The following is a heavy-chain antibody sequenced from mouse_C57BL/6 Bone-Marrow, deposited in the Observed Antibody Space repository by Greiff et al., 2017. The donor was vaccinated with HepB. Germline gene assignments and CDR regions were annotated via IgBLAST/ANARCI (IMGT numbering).Heavy chain of an antibody. J-gene: IGHJ4*01. D-gene: IGHD3-2*01. Sequence: VQLKESGPELVKPGASVKMSCKASGYTFTDYNMHWVKQSHGKSLEWIGYINPNNGGTSYNQKFKGKATLTVNKSSSTAYMELRSLTSEDSAVYYCARSMTARGYDYWGQGTSVTVSS. CDR2: INPNNGGT. CDR1: GYTFTDYN. CDR3: ARSMTARGYDY. V-gene: IGHV1-22*01.